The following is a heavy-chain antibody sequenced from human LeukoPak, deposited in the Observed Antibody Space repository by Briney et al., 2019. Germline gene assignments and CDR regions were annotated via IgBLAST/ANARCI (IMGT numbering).Heavy chain of an antibody. V-gene: IGHV4-34*01. CDR3: AREGDIAAAGTFDY. J-gene: IGHJ4*02. D-gene: IGHD6-13*01. Sequence: SETLSLTCAVYGGSFSGYYWSWIRQPPGKGLEWIGEINHSGSTNYNPSLKSRVTISVDTSKNQFSLKLSSVTAADTAVYYCAREGDIAAAGTFDYWGQGTLVTVSS. CDR1: GGSFSGYY. CDR2: INHSGST.